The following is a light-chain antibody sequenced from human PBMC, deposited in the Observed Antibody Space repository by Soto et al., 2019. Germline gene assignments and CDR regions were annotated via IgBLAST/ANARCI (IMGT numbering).Light chain of an antibody. CDR1: SSDIGGYNY. V-gene: IGLV2-14*01. CDR2: DVS. Sequence: QSVLTQPASVSGSPGQSITISCTGTSSDIGGYNYVSWYQQHPGKAPKLMICDVSNRPSGVSNRFSGSKSGNTASLTISGLQAEDEADYYCSSYTSSRTVVFGGGTKLTVL. J-gene: IGLJ2*01. CDR3: SSYTSSRTVV.